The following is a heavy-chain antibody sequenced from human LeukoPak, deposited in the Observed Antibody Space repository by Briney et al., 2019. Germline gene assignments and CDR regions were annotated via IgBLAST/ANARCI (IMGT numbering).Heavy chain of an antibody. V-gene: IGHV1-46*01. CDR1: GYTFTNYY. Sequence: GASVKVSCKATGYTFTNYYIHWVRQAPGQGLEWTGMINPSGGTTSYAQKFQGRVTMTRDTSTSTAYMELRSLRSDDTAVYYCARDQGPYYYDSSGSGFDPWGQGTLVTVSS. J-gene: IGHJ5*02. D-gene: IGHD3-22*01. CDR3: ARDQGPYYYDSSGSGFDP. CDR2: INPSGGTT.